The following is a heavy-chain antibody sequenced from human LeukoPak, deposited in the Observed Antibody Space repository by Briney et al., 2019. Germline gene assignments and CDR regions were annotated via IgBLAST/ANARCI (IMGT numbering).Heavy chain of an antibody. CDR1: DSTFSCYV. V-gene: IGHV3-30*03. Sequence: GGPLRLSCASSDSTFSCYVMQLGRQAPGKVLERVPDISYDGSNTYYADSVKGRFTISSDNSKNTLYLKMISLSAEETAVYYCARDGYYGAYVRIRCFDPWGQGTMVTVSS. D-gene: IGHD4-17*01. CDR2: ISYDGSNT. J-gene: IGHJ5*02. CDR3: ARDGYYGAYVRIRCFDP.